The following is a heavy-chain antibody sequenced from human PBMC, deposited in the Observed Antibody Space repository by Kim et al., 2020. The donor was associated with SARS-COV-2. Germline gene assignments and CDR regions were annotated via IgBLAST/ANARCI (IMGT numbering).Heavy chain of an antibody. Sequence: GGSLRLSCAASGFTVSSNYMSWVRQAPGKGLEWVSVIYSGGSTYYADSVKGRYTISRDNSKNTLYLQMNSLRAEDTAVYYCARDGYSSGYSYWGQGTLVTVSS. D-gene: IGHD3-22*01. J-gene: IGHJ4*02. CDR2: IYSGGST. CDR3: ARDGYSSGYSY. CDR1: GFTVSSNY. V-gene: IGHV3-53*01.